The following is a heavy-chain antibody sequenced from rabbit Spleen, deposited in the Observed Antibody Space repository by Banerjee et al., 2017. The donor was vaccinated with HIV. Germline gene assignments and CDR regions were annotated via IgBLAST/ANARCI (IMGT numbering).Heavy chain of an antibody. CDR1: GFSFSSSYY. D-gene: IGHD2-1*01. V-gene: IGHV1S40*01. CDR3: ARGSATMTMVITGYYLSL. J-gene: IGHJ4*01. Sequence: QQLEESGGGLVKPGASLTLTCTASGFSFSSSYYMRWVRQAPGKGLECIACIYGGGGDSTWYASWAKGRFTISKTSSTTVTLQMTSLTAADTATYFCARGSATMTMVITGYYLSLWGPGTLVTVS. CDR2: IYGGGGDST.